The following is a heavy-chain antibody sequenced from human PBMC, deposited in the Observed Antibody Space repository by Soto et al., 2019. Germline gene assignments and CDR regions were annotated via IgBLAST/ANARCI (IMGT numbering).Heavy chain of an antibody. CDR2: IIPIFGTA. CDR3: ARVNNYYYGMDV. J-gene: IGHJ6*01. V-gene: IGHV1-69*13. Sequence: SVKVSCKASGGTFSSYAISWVRQAPGQGLEWMGGIIPIFGTANYAQKFQGRVTITADESTSTAYMELSSLRSEDTAVYYCARVNNYYYGMDVWGQGTTVTVAS. CDR1: GGTFSSYA.